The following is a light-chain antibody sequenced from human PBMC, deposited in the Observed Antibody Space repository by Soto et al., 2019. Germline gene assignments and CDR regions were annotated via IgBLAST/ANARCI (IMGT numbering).Light chain of an antibody. CDR3: QQRSDWIT. Sequence: EIVLTQSPATLSLSPVERATLSCRASHSISNDLAWYQQKPGQAPRLLIYDASTRATGIPARFSGSGSGTDFTLTISSLEPEDFAVYYCQQRSDWITVGQGTRLEIK. CDR2: DAS. J-gene: IGKJ5*01. CDR1: HSISND. V-gene: IGKV3-11*01.